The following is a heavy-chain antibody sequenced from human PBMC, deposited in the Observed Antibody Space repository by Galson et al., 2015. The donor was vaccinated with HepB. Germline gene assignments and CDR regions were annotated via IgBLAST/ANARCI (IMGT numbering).Heavy chain of an antibody. CDR1: GFTFSSYG. Sequence: SLRLSCAASGFTFSSYGMTWVRQAPGKGLEWISGISDSGGRTYYADSVKGRFTISRDNSKNTLDLQMNSLGAEDTALYYCAKDSSTVTTLSDYWGQGTLVTVSS. D-gene: IGHD4-17*01. J-gene: IGHJ4*02. CDR2: ISDSGGRT. CDR3: AKDSSTVTTLSDY. V-gene: IGHV3-23*01.